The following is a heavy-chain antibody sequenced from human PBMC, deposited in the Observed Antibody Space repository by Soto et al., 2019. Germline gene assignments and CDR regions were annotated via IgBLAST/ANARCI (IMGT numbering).Heavy chain of an antibody. D-gene: IGHD2-15*01. Sequence: EVQLVESGGGLVQPGGSLRLSCAGSGFIFSNYWMHWVRQAPGKGLEWVSRIDHDGPTDYADSVRGRFIISRDNAENTLYLQMNSLRPEDTAVYYCVRGSHGDYWGQGTLVTVSS. J-gene: IGHJ4*02. CDR3: VRGSHGDY. CDR1: GFIFSNYW. V-gene: IGHV3-74*01. CDR2: IDHDGPT.